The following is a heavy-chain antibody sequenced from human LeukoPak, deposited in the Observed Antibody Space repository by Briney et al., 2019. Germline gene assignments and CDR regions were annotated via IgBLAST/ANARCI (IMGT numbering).Heavy chain of an antibody. CDR1: GYTFTGYY. D-gene: IGHD2-15*01. Sequence: ASVKVSCKASGYTFTGYYMHWVRQAPGQGLEWMGRINPNSGSTNYAQKFQGRVTMTRDTSISTAYMELSRLRSDDTAVYYCARSSGGRNEFDYWGQGTLVTVSS. CDR2: INPNSGST. J-gene: IGHJ4*02. V-gene: IGHV1-2*06. CDR3: ARSSGGRNEFDY.